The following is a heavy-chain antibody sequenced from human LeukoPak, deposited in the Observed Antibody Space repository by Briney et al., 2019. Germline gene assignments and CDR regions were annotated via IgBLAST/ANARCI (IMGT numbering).Heavy chain of an antibody. Sequence: SETLSLTCTVSGGSISSYYWSWIRQPPGKGLEWIGYIYYSGSTYYNPSLRCRVTISVDTSKNQFSLKLSSVTAADTAVYFCARDTVGATFPGAFNIWGQGTMVTVSS. CDR1: GGSISSYY. V-gene: IGHV4-59*01. CDR2: IYYSGST. D-gene: IGHD1-26*01. CDR3: ARDTVGATFPGAFNI. J-gene: IGHJ3*02.